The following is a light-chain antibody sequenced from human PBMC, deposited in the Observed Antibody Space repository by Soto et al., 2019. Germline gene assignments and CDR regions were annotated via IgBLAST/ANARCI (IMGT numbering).Light chain of an antibody. V-gene: IGKV1-39*01. CDR3: QQSYTAPGT. J-gene: IGKJ1*01. CDR2: AAS. Sequence: DIQMTQSPSSLSASVGDRVTITCRASQSISRYLHWYQQKPGKAPKFLINAASNLQSGVPSRFSGSGSGTDFTLTISSLQPEDFATYYCQQSYTAPGTVGQGTKVDSK. CDR1: QSISRY.